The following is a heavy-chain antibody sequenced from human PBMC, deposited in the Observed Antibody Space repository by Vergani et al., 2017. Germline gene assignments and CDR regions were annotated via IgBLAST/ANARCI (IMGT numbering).Heavy chain of an antibody. CDR3: ARDTTLGRLLLYYYYYGMDV. V-gene: IGHV7-4-1*02. J-gene: IGHJ6*02. Sequence: QVQLVQSGAEVKKPGASVKVSCKASGYTFTSYAMNWVRQAPGQGLEWMGWINTNTGNPTYAQGFTGRFVFSLDTSVSTAYLQISSLKAEDTAVYYCARDTTLGRLLLYYYYYGMDVWGQGTTVTVSS. D-gene: IGHD2-15*01. CDR1: GYTFTSYA. CDR2: INTNTGNP.